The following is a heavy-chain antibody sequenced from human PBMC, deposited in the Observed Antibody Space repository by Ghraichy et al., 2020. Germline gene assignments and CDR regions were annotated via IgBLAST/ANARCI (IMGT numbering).Heavy chain of an antibody. Sequence: SETLSLTCAASGASFNGYYFTWIRQSPGKDLEWIAEINHGGNSNYNPSLRSRVTISVDTSNNQISLTLDSVTAADTAVYYCAAGVGGYFFDYWGPGALVT. D-gene: IGHD2-8*01. CDR1: GASFNGYY. J-gene: IGHJ4*02. CDR2: INHGGNS. CDR3: AAGVGGYFFDY. V-gene: IGHV4-34*01.